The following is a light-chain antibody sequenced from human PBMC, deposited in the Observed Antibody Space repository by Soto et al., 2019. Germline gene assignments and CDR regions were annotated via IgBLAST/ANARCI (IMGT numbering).Light chain of an antibody. Sequence: EIVLTQSPGPLSLSQGQRATLSCRASQRLSSHSLAWFQQQPGQAPRLXLYEVSYRATGVPVRFSRGGSWTDLTLTISSLENEDYAVYYCQQRSAWLPITFGQGTRLEIK. CDR2: EVS. J-gene: IGKJ5*01. CDR3: QQRSAWLPIT. CDR1: QRLSSH. V-gene: IGKV3-11*01.